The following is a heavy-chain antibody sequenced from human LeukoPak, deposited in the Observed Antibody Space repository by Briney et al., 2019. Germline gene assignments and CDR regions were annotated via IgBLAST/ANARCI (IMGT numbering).Heavy chain of an antibody. Sequence: NPSETLSLICSVYGGSLSGYYWSWIRQPPGKGLEWIGEINHSGSTNYNPSLKSRVTISADTSKNQFSLKLDSVTAADTAVYYCANSGLLRDPFNYWGQGTLVTVSS. CDR1: GGSLSGYY. CDR3: ANSGLLRDPFNY. CDR2: INHSGST. J-gene: IGHJ4*02. V-gene: IGHV4-34*01. D-gene: IGHD2/OR15-2a*01.